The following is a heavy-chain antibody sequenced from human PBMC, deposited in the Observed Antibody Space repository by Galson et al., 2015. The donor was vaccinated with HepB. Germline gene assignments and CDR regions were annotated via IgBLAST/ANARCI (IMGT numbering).Heavy chain of an antibody. V-gene: IGHV5-51*01. J-gene: IGHJ5*02. CDR1: GYSFSNYW. D-gene: IGHD3-3*01. Sequence: QSGAEVKKPGESLKISCKGSGYSFSNYWIGWVRQMPGKGLEWIGMIYPGDSDTRYSPSFQGQVTTSADKSISTAYLQWSSLKASDTAIYYCARQGAFLEWVSWGQGTPVTVSS. CDR3: ARQGAFLEWVS. CDR2: IYPGDSDT.